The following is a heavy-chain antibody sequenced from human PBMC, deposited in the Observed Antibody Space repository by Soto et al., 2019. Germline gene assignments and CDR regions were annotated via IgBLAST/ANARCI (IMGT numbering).Heavy chain of an antibody. J-gene: IGHJ5*02. Sequence: GASVKVSCKASGYTFTSYGISWVRQAPGQGLEWMGWISAYNGNTSYAQKLQGRVTMTTDTSTSTAYMELRSLRSDDTAVYYCARDDESGGNAPYNWFDPWGQGTLVTVSS. CDR2: ISAYNGNT. V-gene: IGHV1-18*01. CDR3: ARDDESGGNAPYNWFDP. CDR1: GYTFTSYG. D-gene: IGHD2-15*01.